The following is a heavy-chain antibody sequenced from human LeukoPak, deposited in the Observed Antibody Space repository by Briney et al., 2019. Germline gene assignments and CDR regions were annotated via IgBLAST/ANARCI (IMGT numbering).Heavy chain of an antibody. V-gene: IGHV1-69*06. CDR3: ARKVPNDSSGYYYRGQFDP. CDR2: IIPIFGTA. J-gene: IGHJ5*02. CDR1: GYTFTGYY. D-gene: IGHD3-22*01. Sequence: ASVKVSCKASGYTFTGYYMHWVRQAPGQGLEWMGGIIPIFGTANYAQKFQGRVTITADKSTSTAYMELSSLRSEDTAVHYCARKVPNDSSGYYYRGQFDPWGQGTLVTVSS.